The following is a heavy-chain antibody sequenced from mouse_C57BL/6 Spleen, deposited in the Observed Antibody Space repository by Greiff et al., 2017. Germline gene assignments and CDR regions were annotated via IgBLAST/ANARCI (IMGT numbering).Heavy chain of an antibody. CDR1: GFNFKNTY. CDR3: APYNAMDY. D-gene: IGHD1-3*01. J-gene: IGHJ4*01. CDR2: IDPANGNT. V-gene: IGHV14-3*01. Sequence: EVQLQQSVAELVRPGASVKLSCTASGFNFKNTYMHWVKQRPEQGLEWIGRIDPANGNTKYAPKFQGKATITADTSSNTAYLQLSSLTSEDTAIYYGAPYNAMDYWGQGTSVTVSS.